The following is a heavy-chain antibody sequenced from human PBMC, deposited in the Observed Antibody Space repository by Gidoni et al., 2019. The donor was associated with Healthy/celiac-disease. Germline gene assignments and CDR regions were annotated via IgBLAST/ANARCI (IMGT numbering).Heavy chain of an antibody. CDR1: GDSVPSNSAA. J-gene: IGHJ3*02. Sequence: QVHRQQPRPGLVKPSQTLSLTCAISGDSVPSNSAAWNWFRQSPSRGLEWLGRTYYRYKWYNDYAVSVKSRITINPDTSKNQLSLQLNSVTPEDTAVYYCAINYYGSRSYLAFDIWGQGTMVTVSS. D-gene: IGHD3-10*01. CDR3: AINYYGSRSYLAFDI. CDR2: TYYRYKWYN. V-gene: IGHV6-1*01.